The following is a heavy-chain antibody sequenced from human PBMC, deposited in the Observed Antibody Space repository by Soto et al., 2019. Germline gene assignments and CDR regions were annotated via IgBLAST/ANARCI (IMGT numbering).Heavy chain of an antibody. Sequence: PGGSLRLSXAASGFTVGSNYVSWVRQAPGKGLEWVSVIYSEGTPYYADSVKGRFTISRENSNNTLYLHMNNLRAEDTAVYYCARSTYYDILTGSYYYYAMDVWGQGTTVTVSS. CDR1: GFTVGSNY. CDR2: IYSEGTP. CDR3: ARSTYYDILTGSYYYYAMDV. D-gene: IGHD3-9*01. J-gene: IGHJ6*02. V-gene: IGHV3-53*01.